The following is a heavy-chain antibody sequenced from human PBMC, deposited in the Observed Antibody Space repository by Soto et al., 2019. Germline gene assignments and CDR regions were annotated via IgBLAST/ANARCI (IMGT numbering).Heavy chain of an antibody. D-gene: IGHD6-19*01. J-gene: IGHJ6*02. CDR2: IYYSGST. CDR1: GGSVSSGSYY. V-gene: IGHV4-61*01. CDR3: ARAKRSSGWYVTGEREYGMDV. Sequence: QVQLQESGPGLVKPSETLSLTCTVSGGSVSSGSYYWSWIRQPPGKGLEWIGYIYYSGSTNYNPSHKSRVTTSVDTSKNQISLKLSSVTAADTAVYYCARAKRSSGWYVTGEREYGMDVWGQGTTVTVSS.